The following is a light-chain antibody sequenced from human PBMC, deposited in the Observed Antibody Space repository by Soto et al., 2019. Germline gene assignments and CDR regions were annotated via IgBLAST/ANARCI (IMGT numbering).Light chain of an antibody. V-gene: IGLV2-14*01. J-gene: IGLJ3*02. CDR1: SSDIGAYNH. Sequence: QSVLTQPASVSGSPGQSITISCTGTSSDIGAYNHVSWYQQNPGKAPQLIIYEVSNRPSGLSNRFSASKSGNAASLTISGLQAEDEADYYCTSYTNRGGLWVFGGGTKLTVL. CDR2: EVS. CDR3: TSYTNRGGLWV.